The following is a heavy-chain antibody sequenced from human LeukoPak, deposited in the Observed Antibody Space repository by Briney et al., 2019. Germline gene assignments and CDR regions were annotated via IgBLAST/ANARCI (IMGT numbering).Heavy chain of an antibody. CDR2: IYHSGST. CDR1: GGSISSSNW. V-gene: IGHV4-4*02. J-gene: IGHJ5*02. CDR3: ARGGYTAMVT. Sequence: PSETLSLTCAVSGGSISSSNWWSWVRQPPGKGLEWIGEIYHSGSTNYNPSLKSRVTLSVDTSKNQFSLKLSSVTAADTAVYYCARGGYTAMVTWGQGTLVTVSS. D-gene: IGHD5-18*01.